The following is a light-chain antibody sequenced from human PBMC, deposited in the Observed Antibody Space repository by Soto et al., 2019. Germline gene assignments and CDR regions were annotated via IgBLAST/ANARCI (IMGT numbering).Light chain of an antibody. V-gene: IGKV3-15*01. J-gene: IGKJ4*01. CDR2: GAS. CDR3: QQYIRWPLT. Sequence: EIVMTQSPATLSVSPGERATLSCRASQSVSSNLAWYQQKPGQAPRLLIYGASTRATGIPARFSGSGSGTEFTLTIRSLQSEDFAVYYCQQYIRWPLTFGGGTKVDIK. CDR1: QSVSSN.